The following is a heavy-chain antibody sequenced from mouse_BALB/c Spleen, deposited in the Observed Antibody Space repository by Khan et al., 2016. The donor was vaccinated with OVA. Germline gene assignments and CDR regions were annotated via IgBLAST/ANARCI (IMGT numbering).Heavy chain of an antibody. CDR3: TRERIDY. V-gene: IGHV1-7*01. J-gene: IGHJ2*01. CDR2: INPTSGYT. Sequence: QVQLKQSGAELAKPGASVKMSCKASGYTFTTYWMHWVKQRPGQGLEWTGYINPTSGYTDYNEKFKDRATLSADKSSSTAYMQLSSLTSEDSAVYYCTRERIDYWGQGTTLTVSS. CDR1: GYTFTTYW.